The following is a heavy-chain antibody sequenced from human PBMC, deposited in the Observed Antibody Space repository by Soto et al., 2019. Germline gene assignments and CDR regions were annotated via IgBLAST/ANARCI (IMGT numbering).Heavy chain of an antibody. J-gene: IGHJ6*02. CDR1: GGSISSYY. Sequence: LSLTCTVSGGSISSYYWSWIRQPPGKGLEWIGYISYSGSTNYNPSLKSRVFISVDTSKNQFSLNLNSVTAADTAIYYCARGKRGEPYSTMDVWGQGTTVTVSS. CDR2: ISYSGST. V-gene: IGHV4-59*01. CDR3: ARGKRGEPYSTMDV. D-gene: IGHD4-4*01.